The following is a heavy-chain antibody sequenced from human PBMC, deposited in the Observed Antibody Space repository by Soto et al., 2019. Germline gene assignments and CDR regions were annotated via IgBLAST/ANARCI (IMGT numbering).Heavy chain of an antibody. CDR1: GDSVSSNSAG. CDR3: TGITWFRGMDV. Sequence: SQTLSLTCVISGDSVSSNSAGWNWIRQSPSRGLEWLGRTYYKSKWNNDYALSVKSRLTTNPDTPKNQFSLHLYSVTPEDTAVYYCTGITWFRGMDVWGQGTPVTVSS. V-gene: IGHV6-1*01. D-gene: IGHD3-10*01. J-gene: IGHJ6*02. CDR2: TYYKSKWNN.